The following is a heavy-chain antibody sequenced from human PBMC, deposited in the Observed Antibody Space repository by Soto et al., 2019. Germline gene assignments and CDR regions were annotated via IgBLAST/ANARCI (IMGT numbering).Heavy chain of an antibody. D-gene: IGHD3-22*01. CDR2: IYYSGST. CDR1: GGSIISSSYY. CDR3: ARLGAYYQSLDP. V-gene: IGHV4-39*07. J-gene: IGHJ5*02. Sequence: SETLSLTCTVSGGSIISSSYYWGWIRQPPGKGLEWIGSIYYSGSTYYNPSLKSRVTISVDTSKNQFSLKLTSVTSADTAVYYCARLGAYYQSLDPWGPGTLVTVSS.